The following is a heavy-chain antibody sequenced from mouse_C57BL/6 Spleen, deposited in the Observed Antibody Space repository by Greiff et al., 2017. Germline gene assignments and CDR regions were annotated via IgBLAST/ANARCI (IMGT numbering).Heavy chain of an antibody. CDR1: GYTFTDYN. CDR3: ARIYYGSSLAMDY. J-gene: IGHJ4*01. CDR2: INPNNGGT. V-gene: IGHV1-22*01. D-gene: IGHD1-1*01. Sequence: VQLQQSGPELVKPGASVKMSCKASGYTFTDYNMHWVKQSHGKSLEWIGYINPNNGGTSYNQKFKGKATLTVNKSSSTAYMELRSLTSEDSAVYYCARIYYGSSLAMDYWGQGTSVTVSS.